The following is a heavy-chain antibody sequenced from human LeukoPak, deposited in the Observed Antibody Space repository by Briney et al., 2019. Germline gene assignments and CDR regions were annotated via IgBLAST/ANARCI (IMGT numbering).Heavy chain of an antibody. J-gene: IGHJ6*03. Sequence: AETLSLTCAVYGGSFSGYYWSWIHQPPGKGLEWIGEINHSGSHNYNPSLKRGVTISVDTSKNQFSLKLSSVTAADTAVYYCARGRIQLWSYYYYYYMDVWGKGTTVTVSS. CDR3: ARGRIQLWSYYYYYYMDV. D-gene: IGHD5-18*01. CDR2: INHSGSH. V-gene: IGHV4-34*01. CDR1: GGSFSGYY.